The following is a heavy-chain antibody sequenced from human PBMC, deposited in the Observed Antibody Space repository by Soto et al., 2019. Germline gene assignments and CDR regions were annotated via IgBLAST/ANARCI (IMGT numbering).Heavy chain of an antibody. J-gene: IGHJ6*02. D-gene: IGHD4-4*01. CDR2: IYYSGST. CDR1: GGSVSSGSYY. V-gene: IGHV4-61*01. CDR3: ARDDYSSTYYYYGMDV. Sequence: SETLSLTCTVSGGSVSSGSYYWSWIRQPPGKGLEWIGYIYYSGSTNYNPSLKSRVTISVDTSKNQFSLKLSSVTAADTAVYYCARDDYSSTYYYYGMDVWGQGTTVTVSS.